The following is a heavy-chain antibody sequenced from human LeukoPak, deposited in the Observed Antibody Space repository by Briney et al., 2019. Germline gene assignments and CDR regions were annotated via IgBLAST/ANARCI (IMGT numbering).Heavy chain of an antibody. J-gene: IGHJ3*02. CDR1: GYTFTSHG. CDR2: ISAYSGNT. Sequence: ASVKVSCKASGYTFTSHGISWVRQAPGQGLEWMGWISAYSGNTNFAQKLQGRVTMTTDTSTSTAYMELRSLRSDDTAGYYCAREQGMVVADAFDIWGQGTMVTVSS. D-gene: IGHD2-15*01. CDR3: AREQGMVVADAFDI. V-gene: IGHV1-18*01.